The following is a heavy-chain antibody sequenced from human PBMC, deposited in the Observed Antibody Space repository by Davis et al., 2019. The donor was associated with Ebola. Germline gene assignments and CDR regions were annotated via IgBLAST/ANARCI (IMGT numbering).Heavy chain of an antibody. CDR3: ARARKPTTVLTPFDY. CDR1: GYTFTSYG. CDR2: ISAYNGNT. D-gene: IGHD4-23*01. Sequence: ASVKVSCKASGYTFTSYGISWVRQAPGQGLEWMGWISAYNGNTNYAQKLQGRVTMTIDTSTSTAYMELRSLRSDDTAVYYCARARKPTTVLTPFDYWGQGTLVTVSS. J-gene: IGHJ4*02. V-gene: IGHV1-18*01.